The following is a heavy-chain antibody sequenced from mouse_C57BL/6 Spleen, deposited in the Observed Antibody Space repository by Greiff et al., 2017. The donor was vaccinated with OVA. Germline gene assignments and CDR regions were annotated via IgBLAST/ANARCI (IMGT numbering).Heavy chain of an antibody. CDR2: IYPGDGDT. Sequence: QVQLQQSGPELVKPGASVKISCKASGYAFSSSWMNWVKQRPGKGLEWIGRIYPGDGDTNYNGKFKGKATLTADKSSSTAYMQLSSLTSEDSAVYFSTYSNDVGAMDYWGQGTSVTVSS. V-gene: IGHV1-82*01. CDR1: GYAFSSSW. D-gene: IGHD2-12*01. CDR3: TYSNDVGAMDY. J-gene: IGHJ4*01.